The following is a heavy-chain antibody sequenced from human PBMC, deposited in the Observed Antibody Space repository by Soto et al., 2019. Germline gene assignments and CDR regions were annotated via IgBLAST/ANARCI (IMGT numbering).Heavy chain of an antibody. CDR2: ISAYNGNT. V-gene: IGHV1-18*01. CDR1: GYTFTSYG. J-gene: IGHJ6*02. D-gene: IGHD6-6*01. CDR3: ARDISSSSEYYYYYGMDV. Sequence: ASVKVSCKASGYTFTSYGISWVRQAPGQGLEWMGWISAYNGNTNYAQKLQGRVTMTTDTSTSTAYMELRSLRSDDTALYYCARDISSSSEYYYYYGMDVWGQGTTVTVSS.